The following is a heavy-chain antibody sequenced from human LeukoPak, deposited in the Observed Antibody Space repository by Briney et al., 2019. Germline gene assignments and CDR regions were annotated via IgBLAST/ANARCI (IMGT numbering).Heavy chain of an antibody. J-gene: IGHJ4*02. CDR2: SNPNSGGT. D-gene: IGHD2-15*01. Sequence: ASVTVSCKSSGYISTGYYMHWVRQAPGQGLEGMGLSNPNSGGTHYAQKFQGRVTITRDTHISTDYMDLSRLTSDDTPVCYLPRAGYCRGGSCPLPFDYWGQGTLVTVSS. V-gene: IGHV1-2*02. CDR1: GYISTGYY. CDR3: PRAGYCRGGSCPLPFDY.